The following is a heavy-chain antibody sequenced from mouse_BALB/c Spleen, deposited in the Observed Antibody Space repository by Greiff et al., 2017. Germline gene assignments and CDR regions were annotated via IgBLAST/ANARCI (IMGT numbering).Heavy chain of an antibody. D-gene: IGHD3-1*01. CDR2: ISNGGGST. CDR3: ARSRATLAWFAY. Sequence: EVMLVESGGGLVQPGGSLKLSCAASGFTFSSYTMSWVRQTPEKRLEWVAYISNGGGSTYYPDTVKGRFTISRDNAKNTLYLQMSSLKSEDTAMYYCARSRATLAWFAYWGQGTLVTVS. CDR1: GFTFSSYT. V-gene: IGHV5-12-2*01. J-gene: IGHJ3*01.